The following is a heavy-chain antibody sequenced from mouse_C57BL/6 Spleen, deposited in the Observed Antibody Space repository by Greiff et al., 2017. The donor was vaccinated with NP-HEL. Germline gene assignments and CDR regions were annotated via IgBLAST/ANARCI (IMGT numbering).Heavy chain of an antibody. V-gene: IGHV14-2*01. CDR1: GFNFKDYY. CDR2: IDPEDGET. D-gene: IGHD2-3*01. CDR3: APRWLNYAMDY. J-gene: IGHJ4*01. Sequence: VQLQQSGAELVKPGASVKLSCTASGFNFKDYYMHWVKQRTEQGLEWIGRIDPEDGETKYAPKFQGKATITADKSSNTAYLQLSSLTSEGTAFDYCAPRWLNYAMDYWGQGTSVTVSS.